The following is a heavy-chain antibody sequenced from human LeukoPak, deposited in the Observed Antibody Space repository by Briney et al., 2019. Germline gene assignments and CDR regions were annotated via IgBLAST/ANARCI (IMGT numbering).Heavy chain of an antibody. CDR1: GGSISSGSYY. Sequence: SQTLSLTCTVSGGSISSGSYYWSWIRQPAGKGLEWIGRIYTSGSTNYNPSLKSRVTISVDTSKNQFSLKLSSVTAADTAVYYCARERNLTPYYYYMDVWGKGTTVTVSS. D-gene: IGHD3-9*01. V-gene: IGHV4-61*02. CDR2: IYTSGST. CDR3: ARERNLTPYYYYMDV. J-gene: IGHJ6*03.